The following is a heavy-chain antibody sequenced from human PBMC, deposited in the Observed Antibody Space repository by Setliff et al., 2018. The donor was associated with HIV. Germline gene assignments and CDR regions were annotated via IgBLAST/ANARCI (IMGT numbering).Heavy chain of an antibody. V-gene: IGHV3-23*01. J-gene: IGHJ4*02. Sequence: GGSLRLSCAASGFTFNSYNMNWVRQAPGKGLEWVSAISGSGGSTYYADSVKGRFTISRDNSKNTLYLQMNSLRAEDTAVYYCARRAYCSSTTCFDNWGQGTLVTAPQ. CDR1: GFTFNSYN. CDR2: ISGSGGST. D-gene: IGHD2-2*01. CDR3: ARRAYCSSTTCFDN.